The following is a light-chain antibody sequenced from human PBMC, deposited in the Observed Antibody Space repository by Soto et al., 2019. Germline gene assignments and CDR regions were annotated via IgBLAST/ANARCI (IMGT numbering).Light chain of an antibody. CDR2: KAS. CDR3: QHYNNWPPYT. J-gene: IGKJ2*01. V-gene: IGKV1-5*03. Sequence: DIQMTQSPSTLSGSVGDRVTITCRASQTISSWLAWYQQKPGKAPKLLIYKASTLKSGVPSRFSGSGSGTEFTLTISSLQPDDFATYYCQHYNNWPPYTFGQGTKLEIK. CDR1: QTISSW.